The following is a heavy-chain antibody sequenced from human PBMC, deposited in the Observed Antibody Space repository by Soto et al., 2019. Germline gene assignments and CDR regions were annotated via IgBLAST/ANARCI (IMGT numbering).Heavy chain of an antibody. CDR3: LSAGSAVS. V-gene: IGHV3-7*05. D-gene: IGHD3-10*01. Sequence: EVQLVESGAGLVQPGGSLRLSCAASGFTLSNYWMTWVRQAPGKGLEWVANINYDGSEKNYVDSVKGRFTISRDNTRNSLALQMNNLRAEDTAVYYCLSAGSAVSWGQGTLVTVSS. J-gene: IGHJ4*02. CDR1: GFTLSNYW. CDR2: INYDGSEK.